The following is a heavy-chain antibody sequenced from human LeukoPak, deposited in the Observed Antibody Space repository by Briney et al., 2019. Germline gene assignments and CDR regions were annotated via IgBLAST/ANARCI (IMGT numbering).Heavy chain of an antibody. CDR1: GYTFTSYG. J-gene: IGHJ4*02. V-gene: IGHV1-2*06. CDR3: ARSIAAARLHYFDY. D-gene: IGHD6-13*01. Sequence: GASVKVSCKASGYTFTSYGISWVRQAPGQGLEWMGRINPNSGGTNYAQKFQGRVTMTRDTSISTAYMELSRLRSDDTAVYYCARSIAAARLHYFDYWGQGTLVTVSS. CDR2: INPNSGGT.